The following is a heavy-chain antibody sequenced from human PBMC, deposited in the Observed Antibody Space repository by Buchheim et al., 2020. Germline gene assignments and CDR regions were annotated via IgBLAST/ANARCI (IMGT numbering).Heavy chain of an antibody. D-gene: IGHD2-2*01. CDR2: IYYSGST. CDR3: ARGSYGSTQPGVWFDP. CDR1: GGSISSGGYY. V-gene: IGHV4-31*03. J-gene: IGHJ5*02. Sequence: QVQLQESGPGLVKPSETLFLTCTVSGGSISSGGYYWSWIRQHPGKGLEWIGYIYYSGSTYYNPSLKSRVTISVDTSKNQFSLKLSSVTAADTAVYYCARGSYGSTQPGVWFDPWGQGTL.